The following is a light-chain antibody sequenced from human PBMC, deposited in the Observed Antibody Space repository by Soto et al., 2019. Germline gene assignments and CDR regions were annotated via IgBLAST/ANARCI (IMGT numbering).Light chain of an antibody. CDR3: QHYNCHSDA. J-gene: IGKJ1*01. V-gene: IGKV1-5*03. Sequence: EIQLTHSPSAVSESVEDRVTIPCLASQSISSWLAWHQQKPGKAPKLLIYKASSLESGVPSRLSGSGSGTEFTLTISSLQPDDFATYYCQHYNCHSDAFGQGTKVDIK. CDR1: QSISSW. CDR2: KAS.